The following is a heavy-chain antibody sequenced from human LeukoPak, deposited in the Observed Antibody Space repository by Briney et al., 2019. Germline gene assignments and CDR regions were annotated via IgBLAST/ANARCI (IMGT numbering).Heavy chain of an antibody. CDR1: GYTFTGYY. D-gene: IGHD3-3*01. CDR3: ARGPILLRFLEWLLSDFDY. J-gene: IGHJ4*02. Sequence: GASVKVSCKASGYTFTGYYMHWVRQAPGQGPEWMGIINPSGGSTSYAQKFQGRVTMTRDTSTSTVYMELSSLRSEDTAVYYCARGPILLRFLEWLLSDFDYWGQGTLVAVSS. V-gene: IGHV1-46*01. CDR2: INPSGGST.